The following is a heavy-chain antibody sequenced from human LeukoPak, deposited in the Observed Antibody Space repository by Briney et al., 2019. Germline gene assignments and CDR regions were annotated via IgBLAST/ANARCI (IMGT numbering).Heavy chain of an antibody. V-gene: IGHV4-59*01. Sequence: SETLSLTCTVSGVSIGSFYWSWIRQPPGKGLEWIGYISYSGSTSYNPSLESRVTTSVDTSKNRFSLKLSSVTAADTAVYYCARGSNIVGRLVDYWGQGTLVTVSS. J-gene: IGHJ4*02. CDR3: ARGSNIVGRLVDY. CDR1: GVSIGSFY. CDR2: ISYSGST. D-gene: IGHD1-26*01.